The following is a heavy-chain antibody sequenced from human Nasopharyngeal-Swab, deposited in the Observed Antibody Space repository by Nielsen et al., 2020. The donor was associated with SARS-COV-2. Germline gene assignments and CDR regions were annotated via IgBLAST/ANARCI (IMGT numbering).Heavy chain of an antibody. V-gene: IGHV3-23*01. CDR2: ISGSGVSS. CDR1: GFTFSSYA. D-gene: IGHD4-17*01. J-gene: IGHJ6*03. Sequence: GRSLTLSCAASGFTFSSYAMSWVRQASGKGPEWVSGISGSGVSSNYADSVKGRFTISRDNSKNTVYLQMNRLRVEDTAVYYCAKEGYGAKRFMDVWGKGTAVTVSS. CDR3: AKEGYGAKRFMDV.